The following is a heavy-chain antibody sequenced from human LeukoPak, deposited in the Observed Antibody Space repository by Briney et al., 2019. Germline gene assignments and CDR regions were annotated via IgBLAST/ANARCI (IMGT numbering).Heavy chain of an antibody. J-gene: IGHJ4*02. CDR1: GFTFSSYS. V-gene: IGHV3-21*01. D-gene: IGHD6-19*01. CDR2: ISSSSSYI. Sequence: GGSLRLSCAASGFTFSSYSMNWVRQAPGKGLEWVSSISSSSSYIYYADSVKGRFTISRDNAKNSLYLQMNSLRAEDTAVYYCARGGMAGPLFDYWGQGTLVTVSS. CDR3: ARGGMAGPLFDY.